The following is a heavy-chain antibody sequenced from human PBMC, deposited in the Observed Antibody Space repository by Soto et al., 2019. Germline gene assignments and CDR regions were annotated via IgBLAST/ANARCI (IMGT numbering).Heavy chain of an antibody. D-gene: IGHD6-13*01. V-gene: IGHV1-69*13. CDR1: GGTFSSYR. CDR2: IVPIYRTA. J-gene: IGHJ4*02. Sequence: SVKVSCKASGGTFSSYRIDWVRQAPGQGLEWVGGIVPIYRTADYAQKFQGRVTITADESARTAYLEVRSLKSQDTAVYYCARDSGAKLSSSWGQGTLVTVSS. CDR3: ARDSGAKLSSS.